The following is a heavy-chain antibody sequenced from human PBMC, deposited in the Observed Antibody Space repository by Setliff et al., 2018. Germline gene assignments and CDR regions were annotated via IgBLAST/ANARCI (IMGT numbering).Heavy chain of an antibody. CDR2: ISADNGNT. J-gene: IGHJ6*02. Sequence: ASVKVSCKSSGYTFTTYGLSWVRQAPGQGLEWMGWISADNGNTNYAQNLQGRVTMTTDTSTSTAYMELRSLRSDDKAIYYCARVRKNDDSNNWYGASYYSYHYAMDVWGLGTTVTVSS. D-gene: IGHD6-13*01. CDR3: ARVRKNDDSNNWYGASYYSYHYAMDV. CDR1: GYTFTTYG. V-gene: IGHV1-18*01.